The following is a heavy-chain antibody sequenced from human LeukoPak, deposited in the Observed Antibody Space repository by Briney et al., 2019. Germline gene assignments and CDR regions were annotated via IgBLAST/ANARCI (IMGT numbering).Heavy chain of an antibody. D-gene: IGHD1-26*01. J-gene: IGHJ4*02. CDR1: GFTFSSYA. Sequence: GGSLRLSCAASGFTFSSYAMSWVRQAPGQGLEWVSAISGSGGSTYYADSVKGRFTISRDNSKNTLYLQMNSLRAEDTAVYYCAKDLRAREHYSYFDYWGQGTLVTVSS. V-gene: IGHV3-23*01. CDR3: AKDLRAREHYSYFDY. CDR2: ISGSGGST.